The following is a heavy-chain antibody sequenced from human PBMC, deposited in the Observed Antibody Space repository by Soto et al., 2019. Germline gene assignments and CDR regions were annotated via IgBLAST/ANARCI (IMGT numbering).Heavy chain of an antibody. CDR2: ISYDGSNK. J-gene: IGHJ4*02. D-gene: IGHD4-17*01. V-gene: IGHV3-30*03. Sequence: QVQLVQSGGGVVQPGRSLRLSCAASGFTFSSYGMHWVRQAPGKGLEWVAIISYDGSNKYYTDSVKGRFTISRDNSKNTLLLQMNSLRTEDTAVYYCATDHDDYGDFYDYWGQGTLVTVSS. CDR1: GFTFSSYG. CDR3: ATDHDDYGDFYDY.